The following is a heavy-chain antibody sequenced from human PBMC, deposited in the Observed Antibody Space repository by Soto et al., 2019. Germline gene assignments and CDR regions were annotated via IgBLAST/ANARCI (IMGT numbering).Heavy chain of an antibody. CDR2: IDYSSDTI. V-gene: IGHV3-48*01. CDR3: AKNQRYCTSTNCPPYYGMDV. D-gene: IGHD2-2*01. CDR1: GFTFGTHS. Sequence: VGSLILACVASGFTFGTHSMNWVRQAPGKGLEWIAYIDYSSDTISYADSVTGLFTISRDNAKNSLYLQMNGLRGDDTAVYYCAKNQRYCTSTNCPPYYGMDVWGQGTTVTVSS. J-gene: IGHJ6*02.